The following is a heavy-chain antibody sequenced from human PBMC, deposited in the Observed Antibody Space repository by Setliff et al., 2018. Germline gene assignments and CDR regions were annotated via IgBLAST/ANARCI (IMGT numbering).Heavy chain of an antibody. CDR3: ARSSDSGYYHQRDAFDI. V-gene: IGHV1-18*04. Sequence: ASVKVSCKASGYTFNSYGINWLRQAPGQGLEWLGWISPYNGNTKYAQTVQDRITMATEASTRTSYMELSSLRSDDTAVYFCARSSDSGYYHQRDAFDIWGQGTRVTVSS. J-gene: IGHJ3*02. D-gene: IGHD3-22*01. CDR1: GYTFNSYG. CDR2: ISPYNGNT.